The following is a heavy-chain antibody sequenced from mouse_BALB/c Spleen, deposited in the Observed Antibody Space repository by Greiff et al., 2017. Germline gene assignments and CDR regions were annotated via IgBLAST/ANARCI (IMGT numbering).Heavy chain of an antibody. V-gene: IGHV2-2*02. D-gene: IGHD2-10*01. CDR2: IWSGGST. Sequence: QVQLQQSGPGLVQPSQSLSITCTVSGFSFTSYGVHWVRQSPGKGLEWLGVIWSGGSTDYNAAFISRLSISTDNSKSQVFFKMNSLQANDTAIYYCARGAYYGNYDYAMDDWGQGTSVTVSS. CDR3: ARGAYYGNYDYAMDD. CDR1: GFSFTSYG. J-gene: IGHJ4*01.